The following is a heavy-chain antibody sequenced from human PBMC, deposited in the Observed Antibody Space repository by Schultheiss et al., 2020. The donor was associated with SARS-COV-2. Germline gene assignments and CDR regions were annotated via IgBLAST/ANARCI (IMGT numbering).Heavy chain of an antibody. D-gene: IGHD5-18*01. CDR2: IYTSGST. CDR1: GGSISSYY. Sequence: SETLSLTCTVSGGSISSYYWSWIRQPPGKGLEWIGRIYTSGSTNYNPSLKSRVTMSVDTSKNQFSLKLSSVTAADTAVYYCARMGYTEGWFDPWGQGTLVTVSS. V-gene: IGHV4-4*07. J-gene: IGHJ5*02. CDR3: ARMGYTEGWFDP.